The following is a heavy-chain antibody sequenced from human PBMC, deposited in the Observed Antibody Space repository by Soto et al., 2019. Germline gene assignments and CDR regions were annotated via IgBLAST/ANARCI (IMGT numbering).Heavy chain of an antibody. CDR2: INHSGST. Sequence: SETLSLTCAVYGGSFCGYYWSWIRQPPGKGLEWIGEINHSGSTNYNPSLKSRVTISVDTSKNQFSLKLSSVTAADTAVYYCARPYNWNDVFPVWGKGTTVTVSS. CDR3: ARPYNWNDVFPV. CDR1: GGSFCGYY. D-gene: IGHD1-1*01. V-gene: IGHV4-34*01. J-gene: IGHJ6*04.